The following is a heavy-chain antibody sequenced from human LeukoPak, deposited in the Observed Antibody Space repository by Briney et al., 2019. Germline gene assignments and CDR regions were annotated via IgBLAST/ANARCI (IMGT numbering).Heavy chain of an antibody. J-gene: IGHJ4*02. CDR2: IYFSGRT. D-gene: IGHD2-2*01. Sequence: PSETLSLTCTVSGDSISCYYWSWIRQPPGKGLEWIGDIYFSGRTSYNPSLKSRVTISIDTSKNQFSLKLSSVTAADTAVYYCARRCSSASCSFDYWGKGTLVTVSS. V-gene: IGHV4-59*08. CDR3: ARRCSSASCSFDY. CDR1: GDSISCYY.